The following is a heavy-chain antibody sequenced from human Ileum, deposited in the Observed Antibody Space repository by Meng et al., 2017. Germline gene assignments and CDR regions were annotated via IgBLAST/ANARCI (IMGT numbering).Heavy chain of an antibody. V-gene: IGHV4-4*02. CDR2: IDHSGSP. CDR1: GGSITIISY. D-gene: IGHD4-23*01. CDR3: ARHGGYYQDY. Sequence: VQRPGSGQGRVKPSVTLSLTCSVSGGSITIISYWSWSPQSPERGLEWIGQIDHSGSPYYNPSLKSRVTMSVDKSKSQVSLQLTSVTAADTAVYYCARHGGYYQDYWGQGTLVTVSS. J-gene: IGHJ4*02.